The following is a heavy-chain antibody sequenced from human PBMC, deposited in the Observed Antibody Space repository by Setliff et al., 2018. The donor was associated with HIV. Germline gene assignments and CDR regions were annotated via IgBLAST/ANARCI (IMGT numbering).Heavy chain of an antibody. D-gene: IGHD3-22*01. CDR2: ISGAGATT. V-gene: IGHV3-23*01. CDR1: GFTLRSYA. CDR3: AKAARDYYDSSGYYIGIDY. J-gene: IGHJ4*02. Sequence: GGSLRLSCEASGFTLRSYAMYWVRQAPGKGLEWVAGISGAGATTYYADSVKGRFTISRDHSEDTLYLQRNSLRAEDTAVYYCAKAARDYYDSSGYYIGIDYWGRGTLVTVSS.